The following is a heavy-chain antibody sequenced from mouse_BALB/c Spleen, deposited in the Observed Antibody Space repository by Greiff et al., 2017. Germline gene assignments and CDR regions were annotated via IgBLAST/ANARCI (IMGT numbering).Heavy chain of an antibody. D-gene: IGHD2-4*01. CDR1: GFAFSSYD. J-gene: IGHJ4*01. CDR3: ARHDPLYYDYDVVYYYAMDY. CDR2: ISSGGGST. V-gene: IGHV5-12-1*01. Sequence: VQLKESGGGLVKPGGSLKLSCAASGFAFSSYDMSWVRQTPEKRLEWVAYISSGGGSTYYPDTVKGRFTISRDNAKNTLYLQMSSLKSEDTAMYYCARHDPLYYDYDVVYYYAMDYWGQGTSVTVSS.